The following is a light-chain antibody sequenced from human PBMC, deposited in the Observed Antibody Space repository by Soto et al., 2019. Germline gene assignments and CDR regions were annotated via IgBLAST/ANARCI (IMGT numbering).Light chain of an antibody. CDR2: QDN. J-gene: IGLJ3*02. CDR3: QAWDRTNAWV. Sequence: SYALTQPPSVSVSPGQTASITCSGDKLGDGYASWYQQKSGHSPVLVIYQDNKRPSGIPERFSGSNSGNTATLTISGTQAMDEADYYCQAWDRTNAWVFGGGTKVTVL. CDR1: KLGDGY. V-gene: IGLV3-1*01.